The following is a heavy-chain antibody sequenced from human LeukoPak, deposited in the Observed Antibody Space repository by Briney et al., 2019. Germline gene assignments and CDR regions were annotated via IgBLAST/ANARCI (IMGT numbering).Heavy chain of an antibody. CDR2: IYYSGST. CDR1: GGSISSSSYY. CDR3: ARVPRSSWYEYYYYYMDV. Sequence: SETLSLTCTVSGGSISSSSYYWGWIRQPPGKGLEWIGSIYYSGSTYYNPSLKSRVTISVDTSKNQFSLKLSSVTAADTAVYYCARVPRSSWYEYYYYYMDVWGKGTTVTVSS. D-gene: IGHD6-13*01. J-gene: IGHJ6*03. V-gene: IGHV4-39*07.